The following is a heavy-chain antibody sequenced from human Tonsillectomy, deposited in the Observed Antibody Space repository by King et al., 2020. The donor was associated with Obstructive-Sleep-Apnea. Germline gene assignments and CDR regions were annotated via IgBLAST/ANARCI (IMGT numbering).Heavy chain of an antibody. J-gene: IGHJ4*02. CDR2: IYSGGGT. Sequence: VQLVESGGGLVQPGGSLRLSCAASGFTVSNNYMSWVRQAPGKGLEWVSVIYSGGGTSYADSVKGRFTISRDNSKNPLYLQMNSLRAEDTAVYYCASAYGGGDCYSETFHYWGQGTLVTVSS. CDR1: GFTVSNNY. CDR3: ASAYGGGDCYSETFHY. V-gene: IGHV3-66*01. D-gene: IGHD2-21*02.